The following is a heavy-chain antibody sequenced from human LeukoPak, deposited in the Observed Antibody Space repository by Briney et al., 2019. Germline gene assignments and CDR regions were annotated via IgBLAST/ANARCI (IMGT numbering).Heavy chain of an antibody. V-gene: IGHV3-30*02. D-gene: IGHD3-3*01. CDR3: AKEAQLRFLEWLLSHFDY. CDR1: GFTFSSYG. Sequence: GGSLRLSCAASGFTFSSYGMHWVRQAPGKGLEWVAFIRYDGSNKYYADSVKGRFTISRDNSKNTLYLQMNSLRAEDTAVYYCAKEAQLRFLEWLLSHFDYWGQGILVTVSS. J-gene: IGHJ4*02. CDR2: IRYDGSNK.